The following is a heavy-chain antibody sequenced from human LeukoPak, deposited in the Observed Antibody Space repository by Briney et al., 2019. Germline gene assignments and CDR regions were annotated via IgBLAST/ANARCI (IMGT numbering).Heavy chain of an antibody. D-gene: IGHD3-3*01. J-gene: IGHJ4*02. CDR2: IFYSGST. Sequence: PSETLSLTCAVSGGSISSSSYYWGWIRQPPGKGLEWIGNIFYSGSTYYNPSLKSRVTISVDTSKNLFSLKLTSVTAADTAVYYCARGSSYYDFWSGYRPYFDYWGQGTLVTVSS. CDR3: ARGSSYYDFWSGYRPYFDY. CDR1: GGSISSSSYY. V-gene: IGHV4-39*07.